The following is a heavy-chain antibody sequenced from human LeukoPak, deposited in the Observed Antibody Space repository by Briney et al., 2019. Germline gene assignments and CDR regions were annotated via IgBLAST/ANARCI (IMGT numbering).Heavy chain of an antibody. CDR3: ARYASGSYYWFDP. CDR1: GGSISSYS. Sequence: SETLSLTCTVSGGSISSYSWTWIRQPPGKGLEWIANIYSSGSTDYNPSLKSRVTISVDTSKSQLSLKLNSVTAADTALYYCARYASGSYYWFDPWGQGTLVTVSS. D-gene: IGHD3-10*01. V-gene: IGHV4-59*08. J-gene: IGHJ5*02. CDR2: IYSSGST.